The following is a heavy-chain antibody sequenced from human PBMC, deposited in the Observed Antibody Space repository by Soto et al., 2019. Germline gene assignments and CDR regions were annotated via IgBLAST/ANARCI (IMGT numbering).Heavy chain of an antibody. D-gene: IGHD5-12*01. CDR2: IWYDGSNK. CDR3: ARRGYSGYGSMDV. Sequence: GGSLRLSCAASGFTFSSYGMHWVRQAPGKGLEWVAVIWYDGSNKYYADSVKGRFTISRDNSKNTLYLQMNSLRAEDTAVYYCARRGYSGYGSMDVWGQGTTVTVSS. J-gene: IGHJ6*02. CDR1: GFTFSSYG. V-gene: IGHV3-33*01.